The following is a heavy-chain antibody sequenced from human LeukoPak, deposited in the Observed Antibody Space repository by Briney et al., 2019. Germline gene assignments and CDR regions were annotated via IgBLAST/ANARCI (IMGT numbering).Heavy chain of an antibody. Sequence: PGGSLRLSCAASGFTFSGYGMHWVRQAPGKGLEWVAVISYDGSNKYYADSVKGRFTISRDNSKNTLYLQMNSLRAEDTAVYYCAKGSVATSNFDYWGQGTLVTVSS. CDR2: ISYDGSNK. CDR1: GFTFSGYG. J-gene: IGHJ4*02. CDR3: AKGSVATSNFDY. D-gene: IGHD5-12*01. V-gene: IGHV3-30*18.